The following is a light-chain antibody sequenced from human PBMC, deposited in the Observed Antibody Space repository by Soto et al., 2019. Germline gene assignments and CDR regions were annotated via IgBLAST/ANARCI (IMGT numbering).Light chain of an antibody. CDR2: ANN. CDR1: RSNIGINA. Sequence: QSVLTQPPSASGTPGQRVSISCSGARSNIGINAVDWYQQLPGTAPKVLIYANNQRPSGVPDRFSGSKSGTSASLAISGLQSDDEAHYYCAAWDDSLNGLVFGGGTKLTVL. J-gene: IGLJ2*01. V-gene: IGLV1-44*01. CDR3: AAWDDSLNGLV.